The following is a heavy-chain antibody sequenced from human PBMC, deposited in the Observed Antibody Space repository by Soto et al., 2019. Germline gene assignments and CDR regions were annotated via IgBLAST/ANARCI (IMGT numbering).Heavy chain of an antibody. CDR3: AKDRGGDCPDNSCYFGADY. Sequence: GGSLRLSCVGSGFTFSSYGMHWVRQAPGKGLECVAVISDTGSSPYYAASVEGRFTISREKSKNTLSLHMDRLRVEDTAVYYCAKDRGGDCPDNSCYFGADYWGQGTSVTVSS. D-gene: IGHD2-2*01. V-gene: IGHV3-30*18. J-gene: IGHJ4*02. CDR2: ISDTGSSP. CDR1: GFTFSSYG.